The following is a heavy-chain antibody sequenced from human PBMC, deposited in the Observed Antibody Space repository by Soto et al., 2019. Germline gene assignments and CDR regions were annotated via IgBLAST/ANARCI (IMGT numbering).Heavy chain of an antibody. V-gene: IGHV3-33*01. CDR2: IWYDGSNK. CDR1: GFTFSSYG. J-gene: IGHJ4*02. D-gene: IGHD3-10*01. CDR3: ARRPKEYYFDY. Sequence: QVQLVESGGGVVQPGRSLRLSCAASGFTFSSYGMHWVRQAPGKGLEWVAVIWYDGSNKYYADSVKGRFTISRDNSKNTLYLQMNSLRAEDTAVYYCARRPKEYYFDYWGQGTLVTVSS.